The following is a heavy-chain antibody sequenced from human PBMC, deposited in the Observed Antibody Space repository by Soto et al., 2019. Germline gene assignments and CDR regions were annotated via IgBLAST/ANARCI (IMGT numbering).Heavy chain of an antibody. CDR3: ARHEGWTGPDQ. V-gene: IGHV4-4*02. CDR2: IFHDGNT. D-gene: IGHD2-8*02. J-gene: IGHJ5*02. Sequence: SETLSLTCAVSGASIGSGGWWSWVRQPPGKGLECIAEIFHDGNTNYSPSLKRRVTISVDKSQNQFSLNVNSVTAAATAVYYCARHEGWTGPDQWGQGTLVTVS. CDR1: GASIGSGGW.